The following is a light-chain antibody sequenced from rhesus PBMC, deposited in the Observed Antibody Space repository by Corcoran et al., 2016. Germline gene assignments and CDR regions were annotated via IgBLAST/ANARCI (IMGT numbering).Light chain of an antibody. V-gene: IGKV1-22*01. CDR1: KGITND. J-gene: IGKJ4*01. CDR3: QHYPSIPLT. Sequence: DIQMTQSPSSLSVSVGDRVTITCRASKGITNDLAWYQQKPGESPKFLIYEASGLQSGIPSRFRGMGSGTDFTLTISSLQSEDFATYYCQHYPSIPLTFGGGTKVEVK. CDR2: EAS.